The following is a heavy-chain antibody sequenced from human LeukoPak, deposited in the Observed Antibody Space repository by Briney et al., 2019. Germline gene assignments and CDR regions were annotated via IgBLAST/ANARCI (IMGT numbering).Heavy chain of an antibody. J-gene: IGHJ4*02. CDR1: RLTFSSYA. D-gene: IGHD6-13*01. Sequence: GRSLRLSCAASRLTFSSYAMHWVRQAPGKGLEWVAVISYDGSNKYYADSVKGRFTISRDNSKNTLYLQMNSLRAEDTAVYYCACEYSSSWFDYWGQGTLITVSS. CDR3: ACEYSSSWFDY. CDR2: ISYDGSNK. V-gene: IGHV3-30-3*01.